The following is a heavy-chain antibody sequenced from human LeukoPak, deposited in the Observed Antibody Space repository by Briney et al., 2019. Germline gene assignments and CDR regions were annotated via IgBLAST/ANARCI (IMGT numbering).Heavy chain of an antibody. J-gene: IGHJ5*02. Sequence: SETLSLTCAVYGGSFSGYYWSWIRQPPGKGLEWIGEINHSGSTNYNPALKSRVTISVDTSKNHCSLKLSSVTAADTAVYYCARGTANWFDPWGQGTLVTVSS. CDR2: INHSGST. CDR3: ARGTANWFDP. CDR1: GGSFSGYY. V-gene: IGHV4-34*01. D-gene: IGHD2-21*02.